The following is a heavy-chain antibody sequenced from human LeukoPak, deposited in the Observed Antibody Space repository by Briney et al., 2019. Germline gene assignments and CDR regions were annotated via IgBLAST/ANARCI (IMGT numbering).Heavy chain of an antibody. J-gene: IGHJ4*02. CDR3: GRVDMAASKDY. D-gene: IGHD5-24*01. Sequence: ASVKVSCKVSGYTLTELSMHWVRQAPGQGLEWMGWISAYNGDTKYAQKLRGRVTMTTDTPTSTGYMELRSLTSDDTAIYYCGRVDMAASKDYWGQGTLVTVSS. CDR1: GYTLTELS. CDR2: ISAYNGDT. V-gene: IGHV1-18*01.